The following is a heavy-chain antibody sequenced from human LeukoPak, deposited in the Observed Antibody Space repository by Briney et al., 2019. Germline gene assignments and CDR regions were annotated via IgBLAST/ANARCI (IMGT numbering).Heavy chain of an antibody. CDR1: GFIFSDYG. CDR3: AKLYGSGTSYHPLDY. V-gene: IGHV3-30*02. D-gene: IGHD3-10*01. CDR2: IRYDGSDK. Sequence: GGSLRLSCAASGFIFSDYGMHWVRQAPGKGLEWVAFIRYDGSDKYYADSVKGRFTSSRDDSKNTLYLQMNSLRPEDTAVYYCAKLYGSGTSYHPLDYWGQGTLVTVSS. J-gene: IGHJ4*02.